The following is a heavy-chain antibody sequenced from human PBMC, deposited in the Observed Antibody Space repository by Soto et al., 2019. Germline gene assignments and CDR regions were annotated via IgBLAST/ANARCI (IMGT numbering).Heavy chain of an antibody. V-gene: IGHV3-7*01. CDR3: ARDCLGPSDY. J-gene: IGHJ4*02. D-gene: IGHD3-16*01. CDR2: INQDGSER. Sequence: GGSLRLSCAASRFPFSHYWMTWVRQAPGRGLEWVANINQDGSERYYVASVKGRFTISRDNAENSLYLQMSSLRAEDSAVYYCARDCLGPSDYWGRGTLVTVSS. CDR1: RFPFSHYW.